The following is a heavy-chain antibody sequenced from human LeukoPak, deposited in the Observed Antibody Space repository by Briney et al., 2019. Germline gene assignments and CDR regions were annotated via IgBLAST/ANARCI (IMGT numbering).Heavy chain of an antibody. Sequence: ASVKVSCKASGYTFISYGISWVRQAPGQGLEWMGWISAYNGNTNYAQKLQGRVTMTTDTSTSTAYMELRSLRSDDTAVYYCARVTAAGREEYYFDYWGQGTLVTVSS. J-gene: IGHJ4*02. D-gene: IGHD6-13*01. CDR3: ARVTAAGREEYYFDY. CDR1: GYTFISYG. V-gene: IGHV1-18*04. CDR2: ISAYNGNT.